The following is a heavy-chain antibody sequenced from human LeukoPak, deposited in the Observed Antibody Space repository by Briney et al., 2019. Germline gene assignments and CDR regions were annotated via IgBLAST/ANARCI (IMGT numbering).Heavy chain of an antibody. V-gene: IGHV3-33*01. J-gene: IGHJ4*02. CDR2: IRYDRMKK. Sequence: GGSLGLSCAASGFTFSSYGMHWVRQAPGKGLEWVAVIRYDRMKKYYADSVKGLFTISRDNSKKKLYMPMNSLRAEDKAVYYCATYGGNSDLDYWGQKTLVTVSS. CDR3: ATYGGNSDLDY. CDR1: GFTFSSYG. D-gene: IGHD4-23*01.